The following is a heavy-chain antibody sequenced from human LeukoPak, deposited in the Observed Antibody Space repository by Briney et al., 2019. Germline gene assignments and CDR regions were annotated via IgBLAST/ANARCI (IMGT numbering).Heavy chain of an antibody. V-gene: IGHV3-7*01. Sequence: GGSLRLSCAASGFTFSSCWMSWVRQAPGKGLEWVANIKQDGSEKYYVDSVKGRFTISRDNAKNSLYLQMNSLRAEDTAVYYCARDHYDSSGYYLHWFDPWGQGTLVTVSS. CDR2: IKQDGSEK. D-gene: IGHD3-22*01. CDR1: GFTFSSCW. CDR3: ARDHYDSSGYYLHWFDP. J-gene: IGHJ5*02.